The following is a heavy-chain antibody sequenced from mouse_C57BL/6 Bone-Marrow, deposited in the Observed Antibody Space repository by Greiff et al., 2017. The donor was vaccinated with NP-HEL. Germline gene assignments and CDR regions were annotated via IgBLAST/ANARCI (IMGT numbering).Heavy chain of an antibody. CDR1: GFTFSDYG. D-gene: IGHD1-1*01. V-gene: IGHV5-17*01. J-gene: IGHJ4*01. Sequence: EVNVVESGGGLVKPGGSLKLSCAASGFTFSDYGMHWVRQAPEKGLEWVAYISSGSSTIYYADTVKGRFTISRDNAKNTLFLQMTSLRSEDTAMYYCASPYYGSSHYAMDYWGQGTSVTVSS. CDR2: ISSGSSTI. CDR3: ASPYYGSSHYAMDY.